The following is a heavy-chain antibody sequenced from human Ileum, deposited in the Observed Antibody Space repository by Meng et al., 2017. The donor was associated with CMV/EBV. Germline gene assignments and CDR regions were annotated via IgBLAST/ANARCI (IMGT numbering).Heavy chain of an antibody. CDR3: ARGRSRYSSSLGVYY. D-gene: IGHD6-6*01. V-gene: IGHV1-46*01. CDR1: GYTFTSYY. J-gene: IGHJ4*02. CDR2: INPSGGST. Sequence: ASVNVSCKASGYTFTSYYMHWVRQAPGQGLEWMGIINPSGGSTRYAQKFQGRVTMTRDTSTSTVYMELSSLRSEDTAVYYCARGRSRYSSSLGVYYWGQGTLVTVSS.